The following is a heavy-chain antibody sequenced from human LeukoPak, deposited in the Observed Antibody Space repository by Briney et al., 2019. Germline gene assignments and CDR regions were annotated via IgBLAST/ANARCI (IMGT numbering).Heavy chain of an antibody. V-gene: IGHV3-43*02. CDR3: AKSMVRAVVYRWYFDY. Sequence: GGSLRLSCAASGFTFDDYAMHWVRQAPGKGLEWVSLISGDGGSTYYADSVKGRFTISRDNSKNSPYLQMNSLRTEDTALYYCAKSMVRAVVYRWYFDYWGQGTLVTVSS. J-gene: IGHJ4*02. D-gene: IGHD4/OR15-4a*01. CDR2: ISGDGGST. CDR1: GFTFDDYA.